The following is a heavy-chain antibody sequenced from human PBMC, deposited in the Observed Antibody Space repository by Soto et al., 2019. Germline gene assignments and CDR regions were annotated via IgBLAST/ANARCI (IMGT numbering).Heavy chain of an antibody. CDR1: GYTFTSYG. CDR3: ARGGITIFGVVIPSPKNNRFDP. J-gene: IGHJ5*02. CDR2: ISAYNGNT. D-gene: IGHD3-3*01. Sequence: ASVKVSCKASGYTFTSYGISWVRQAPGQGLEWMGWISAYNGNTNYAQKLQGRVTMTTDTSTSTAYMELRSLRSDDTAVYYCARGGITIFGVVIPSPKNNRFDPWGQGTLVTVSS. V-gene: IGHV1-18*01.